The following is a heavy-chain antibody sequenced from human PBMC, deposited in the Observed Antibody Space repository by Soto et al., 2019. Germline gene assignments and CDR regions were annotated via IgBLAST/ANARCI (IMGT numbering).Heavy chain of an antibody. D-gene: IGHD3-16*02. J-gene: IGHJ3*02. Sequence: GGSLRLSCTASGFTFSNYAMSWVRQAPGKGLECVSTISGSGETTYNVDSVKGRFTISRDNSKNTLYLQMNSLRAEDTAVFYCAKGSRCSGSYRYPGDFDMWGQGTMVTVSS. V-gene: IGHV3-23*01. CDR1: GFTFSNYA. CDR3: AKGSRCSGSYRYPGDFDM. CDR2: ISGSGETT.